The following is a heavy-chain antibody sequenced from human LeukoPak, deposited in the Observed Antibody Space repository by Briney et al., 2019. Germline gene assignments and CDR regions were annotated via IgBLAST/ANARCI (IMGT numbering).Heavy chain of an antibody. CDR3: ATPGGLSSSSGWSYYYYGMDV. V-gene: IGHV1-2*06. Sequence: ASVKVSCKASGYTFTGYYMHWVRQAPGQGLEWMGRINPNSGGTNYAQKFQGRVTMTRDTSISTAYMELSRLRSDDTAVYYCATPGGLSSSSGWSYYYYGMDVWAKGPRSPSP. J-gene: IGHJ6*02. D-gene: IGHD6-6*01. CDR2: INPNSGGT. CDR1: GYTFTGYY.